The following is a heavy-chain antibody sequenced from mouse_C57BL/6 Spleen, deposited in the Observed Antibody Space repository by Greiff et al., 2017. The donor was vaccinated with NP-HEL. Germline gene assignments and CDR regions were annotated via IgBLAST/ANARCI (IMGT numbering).Heavy chain of an antibody. CDR1: GFTFSSYA. Sequence: EVMLVESGGGLVKPGGSLKLSCAASGFTFSSYAMSWVRQTPEKRLEWVATISDGGSYTYYPDTVKGRFTISRDNAKNNLYLQMSHLKSEDTAMYYCARNYGSSSYYAMDYWGQGTSVTVSS. D-gene: IGHD1-1*01. CDR2: ISDGGSYT. V-gene: IGHV5-4*03. J-gene: IGHJ4*01. CDR3: ARNYGSSSYYAMDY.